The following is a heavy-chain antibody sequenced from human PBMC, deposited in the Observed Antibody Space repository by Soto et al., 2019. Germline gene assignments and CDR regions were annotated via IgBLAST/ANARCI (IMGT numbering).Heavy chain of an antibody. D-gene: IGHD3-3*01. CDR1: GYTFTGYY. CDR2: INPNSGGT. J-gene: IGHJ6*02. Sequence: ASVKVSCKASGYTFTGYYMHWVRQAPGQGLEWMGWINPNSGGTNYAQKFQGRVTMTRDTSISTAYMELSRLRSDDTAVYYCARDYYASRTIFGVVPHYGMDVWGQGTTVTVSS. V-gene: IGHV1-2*02. CDR3: ARDYYASRTIFGVVPHYGMDV.